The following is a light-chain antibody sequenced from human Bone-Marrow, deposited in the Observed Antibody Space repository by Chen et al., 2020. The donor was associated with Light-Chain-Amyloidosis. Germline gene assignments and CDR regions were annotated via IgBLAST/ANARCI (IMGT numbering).Light chain of an antibody. V-gene: IGLV1-44*01. J-gene: IGLJ3*02. CDR3: AAWDDNLNGWV. Sequence: SVLTQPPSASWTPGQRVTISCSGSSSNIGANTVNWYQQFPGTAPKLLNYSNNQRPSGVPDRFSGSKSGTSASLAISGLQSEDETDYSCAAWDDNLNGWVFGGGTKLTVL. CDR2: SNN. CDR1: SSNIGANT.